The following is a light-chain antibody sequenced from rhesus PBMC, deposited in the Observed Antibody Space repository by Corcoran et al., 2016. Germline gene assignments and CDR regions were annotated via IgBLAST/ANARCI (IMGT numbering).Light chain of an antibody. V-gene: IGKV3S9*01. CDR1: QSVSSY. Sequence: EIVMTQSPATLSLSPGERATLSCRASQSVSSYVAWYQQKPEQAPRLLIHGASSRATGIPDRFSGSGSGTDFTLTISSLEPEDFAVYYCQQYSNWPLTFGGGTKVEIK. CDR3: QQYSNWPLT. CDR2: GAS. J-gene: IGKJ4*01.